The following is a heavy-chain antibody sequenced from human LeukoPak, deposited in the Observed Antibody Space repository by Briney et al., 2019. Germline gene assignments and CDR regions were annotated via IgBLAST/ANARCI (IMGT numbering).Heavy chain of an antibody. Sequence: ASVKVSCKASGGTFSSYAISWVRQAPGQGLEWMGGITPIFGTANYAQKFQGRVTITADKSTSTAYMELSSLRSEDTAIYYCARIRDGYNDAYDIWGQGTVVTVPS. CDR3: ARIRDGYNDAYDI. V-gene: IGHV1-69*06. D-gene: IGHD5-24*01. CDR1: GGTFSSYA. CDR2: ITPIFGTA. J-gene: IGHJ3*02.